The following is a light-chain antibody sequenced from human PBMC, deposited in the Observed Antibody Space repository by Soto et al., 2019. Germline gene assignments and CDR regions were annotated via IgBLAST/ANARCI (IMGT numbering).Light chain of an antibody. CDR3: QQYDNWPSWT. J-gene: IGKJ1*01. CDR1: QSVSSN. CDR2: GAS. Sequence: EIVMTQSPATLSVSPGERVTLSCRASQSVSSNLAWYQQKPGQAPRLLIYGASTRATGFPARFSGRGSGTEFTLTISSLQSEDFAIYYCQQYDNWPSWTFGQGTKVEIK. V-gene: IGKV3-15*01.